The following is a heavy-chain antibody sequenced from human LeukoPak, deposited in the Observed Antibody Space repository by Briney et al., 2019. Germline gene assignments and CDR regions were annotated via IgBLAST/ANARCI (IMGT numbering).Heavy chain of an antibody. CDR1: GFTFSSYG. CDR2: ISYDGSNK. D-gene: IGHD3-3*01. CDR3: AKGADYDFWSGYYDQSAYFDY. V-gene: IGHV3-30*18. J-gene: IGHJ4*02. Sequence: PGGSLRLSCAASGFTFSSYGMHWVRQAPGKGLEWVAVISYDGSNKYYADSVKGRFTISRDNSKNTLYLQMNSLRAEDTAVYYCAKGADYDFWSGYYDQSAYFDYWGQGTLVTVSS.